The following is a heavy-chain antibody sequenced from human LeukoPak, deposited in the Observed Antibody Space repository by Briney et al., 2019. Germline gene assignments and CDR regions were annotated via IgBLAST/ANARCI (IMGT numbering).Heavy chain of an antibody. CDR1: GGPIISHY. D-gene: IGHD6-13*01. J-gene: IGHJ6*02. CDR2: IYYSGST. Sequence: PSETLSLTCSVSGGPIISHYWSWIRQPPGKGLEWIGYIYYSGSTYYNPSLKSRVTISVDTSKNQFSLKLSSVTAADTAVYYCARDPGPAAAGTRGMDAWGQGTTVTVSS. V-gene: IGHV4-59*06. CDR3: ARDPGPAAAGTRGMDA.